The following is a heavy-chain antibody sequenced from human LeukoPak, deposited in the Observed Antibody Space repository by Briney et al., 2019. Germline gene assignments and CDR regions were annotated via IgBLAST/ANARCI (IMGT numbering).Heavy chain of an antibody. CDR1: GDSISSGDYY. D-gene: IGHD5-18*01. V-gene: IGHV4-61*02. Sequence: SQTLSLTCTVSGDSISSGDYYWSWIRQPAGKGLEWIGRISSSGSTNYNPSLKSRVTMSVDTSKNQFSLKLSSVTAADTAVYYCARAVIGGYSYANFDYWGQGTLVTVSS. CDR2: ISSSGST. J-gene: IGHJ4*02. CDR3: ARAVIGGYSYANFDY.